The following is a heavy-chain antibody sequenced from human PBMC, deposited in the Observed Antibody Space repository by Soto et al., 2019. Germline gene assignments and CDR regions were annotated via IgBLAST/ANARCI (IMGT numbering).Heavy chain of an antibody. CDR3: ARGDYDILTGQYNWFDP. V-gene: IGHV4-34*01. D-gene: IGHD3-9*01. CDR1: GGSFSGYY. J-gene: IGHJ5*02. CDR2: INHSGST. Sequence: ASETLSLTWAVYGGSFSGYYWSWIRQPPGKGLEWIGEINHSGSTNYNPSLKSRVTISVDTSKNQFSLKLSSVTAADTAVYYCARGDYDILTGQYNWFDPWGQGTLVTVSS.